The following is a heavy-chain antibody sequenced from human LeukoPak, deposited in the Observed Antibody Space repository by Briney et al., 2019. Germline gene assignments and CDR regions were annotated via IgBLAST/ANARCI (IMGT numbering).Heavy chain of an antibody. V-gene: IGHV3-30*18. CDR2: ISYDGSNK. CDR1: GFTFSSYG. D-gene: IGHD6-19*01. J-gene: IGHJ4*02. CDR3: ANSREQWLVTYYFDY. Sequence: GGSLRLSCAASGFTFSSYGMHWVRQAPGKGLEWVAGISYDGSNKYYADSVKGRFTISRDNSKNTLYLQMNSLRAEDTAVYYCANSREQWLVTYYFDYWGQGTLVTVSS.